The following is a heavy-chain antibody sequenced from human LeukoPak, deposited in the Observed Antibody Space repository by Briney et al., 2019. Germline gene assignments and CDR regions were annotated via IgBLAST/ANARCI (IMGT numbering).Heavy chain of an antibody. J-gene: IGHJ4*02. Sequence: GGSLRLSCAASGFTFSSYGMHWVRQAPGKGLEWVAVISYDGSNKYYADSVKGRFTISRDNSKNTLYIQMNSLRAEDTGVYYCARDGEHVLAHDYWGQGTLVTVSS. V-gene: IGHV3-30*03. CDR3: ARDGEHVLAHDY. CDR1: GFTFSSYG. CDR2: ISYDGSNK. D-gene: IGHD3-10*01.